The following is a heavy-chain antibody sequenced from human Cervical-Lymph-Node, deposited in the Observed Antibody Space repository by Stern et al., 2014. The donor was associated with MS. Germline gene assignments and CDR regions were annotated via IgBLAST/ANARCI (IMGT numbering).Heavy chain of an antibody. J-gene: IGHJ4*02. CDR3: ARDTSSPERSDW. V-gene: IGHV3-53*01. D-gene: IGHD1-1*01. CDR2: ISSVGST. CDR1: GFTVSRDY. Sequence: EVQLVESGGGVIQPGGSLRLSCTASGFTVSRDYMTWVRQAPWKGLEWVSLISSVGSTFYTDSVKGRFTISRDDSKNTVYLHMTSLRAEDTAMYYCARDTSSPERSDWWGQGTLVTVSS.